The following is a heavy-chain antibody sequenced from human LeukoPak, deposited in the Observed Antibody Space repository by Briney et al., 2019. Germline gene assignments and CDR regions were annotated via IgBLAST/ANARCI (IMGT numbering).Heavy chain of an antibody. V-gene: IGHV4-34*01. J-gene: IGHJ4*02. CDR1: GGSFSAYY. CDR3: AGIELATTKFAH. Sequence: PSETLSLTCAVYGGSFSAYYWTWIRQPPGKGLEWIGEISHTGSTNYNPSLKSRVTISVDPSQIQFSLKVRSVTAADTAVYYCAGIELATTKFAHWGQGTLVAVSS. CDR2: ISHTGST. D-gene: IGHD1-1*01.